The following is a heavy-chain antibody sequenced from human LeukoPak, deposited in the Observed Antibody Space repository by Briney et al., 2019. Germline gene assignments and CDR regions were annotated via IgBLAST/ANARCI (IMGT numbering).Heavy chain of an antibody. CDR2: IYSGGST. Sequence: PGGSLRPSCAASGFTVSSNYMSWVRQAPGKGLEWVSVIYSGGSTYYADSVKGRFTISRDNSKNTLYLQMNSLRAEDTAVYYCARGDYGDYVFGYYFDYWGQGTLVTVSS. V-gene: IGHV3-53*01. CDR3: ARGDYGDYVFGYYFDY. CDR1: GFTVSSNY. D-gene: IGHD4-17*01. J-gene: IGHJ4*02.